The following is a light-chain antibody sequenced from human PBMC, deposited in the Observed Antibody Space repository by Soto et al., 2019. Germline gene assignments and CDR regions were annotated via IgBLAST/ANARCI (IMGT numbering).Light chain of an antibody. CDR3: QQYNSSMYT. V-gene: IGKV1-5*01. J-gene: IGKJ2*01. Sequence: DIQMTQSPSTLSASVGDRVTITCRASQSISSWLAWYQQKPGKAPKLLIYDASSLESGVPSRFSGSGSGTAFTLTISSLQPDDFATYYCQQYNSSMYTFGQGTKLEIK. CDR1: QSISSW. CDR2: DAS.